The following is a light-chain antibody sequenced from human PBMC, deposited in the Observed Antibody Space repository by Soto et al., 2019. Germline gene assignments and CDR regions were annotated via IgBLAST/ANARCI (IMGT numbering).Light chain of an antibody. J-gene: IGLJ2*01. V-gene: IGLV2-8*01. CDR1: SSDVGGYNY. CDR2: EVS. Sequence: QSALTQPPSASGSPGQSVTISCTGTSSDVGGYNYVSWYQQHPGKAPKLMIYEVSKRPPGVPDRFSGSKSGNTASLTVSGLQAEDEADYYCSSYAGRVVFGGGTKLTVL. CDR3: SSYAGRVV.